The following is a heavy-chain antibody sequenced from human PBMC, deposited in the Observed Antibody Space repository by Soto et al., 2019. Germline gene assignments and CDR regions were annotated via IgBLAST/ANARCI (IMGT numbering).Heavy chain of an antibody. CDR3: ARGKVGVITTNWFDP. CDR1: GFTFSSYS. D-gene: IGHD3-22*01. J-gene: IGHJ5*02. V-gene: IGHV3-48*02. CDR2: ISSSSSTI. Sequence: EVQLVESGGGLVQPVGSLRLSCAASGFTFSSYSMNWVRQAPGKGLEWVSYISSSSSTIYYADSVKGRFTISRDNAKNSLYLQMNSLRDEDTAVYYCARGKVGVITTNWFDPWGQGTLVTVSS.